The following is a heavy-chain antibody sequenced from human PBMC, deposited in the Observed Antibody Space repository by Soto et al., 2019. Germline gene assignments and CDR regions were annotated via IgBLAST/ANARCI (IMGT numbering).Heavy chain of an antibody. V-gene: IGHV1-8*03. CDR1: GYTFSTYD. Sequence: ASVKVSCKASGYTFSTYDFNWVRHAPGQGLEWMGWLNPKSCMTGSAQKCQGRVTITRDTAASTAYMELSSLRSEDTAVYDCARFIVVVTAADYWVQGTLVTVSS. D-gene: IGHD2-21*02. CDR3: ARFIVVVTAADY. CDR2: LNPKSCMT. J-gene: IGHJ4*02.